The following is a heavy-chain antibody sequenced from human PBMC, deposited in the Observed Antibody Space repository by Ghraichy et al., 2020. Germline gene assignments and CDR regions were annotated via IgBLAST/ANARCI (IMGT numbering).Heavy chain of an antibody. V-gene: IGHV3-30-3*01. CDR1: GFTFSSYA. CDR3: ARDPGIVVVPAARNYYGMDV. Sequence: GGSLRLSCAASGFTFSSYAMHWVRQAPGKGLEWVAVISYDGSNKYYADSVKGRFTISRDNSKNTLYLQMNSLRAEDTAVYYCARDPGIVVVPAARNYYGMDVWGQGTTVTVSS. D-gene: IGHD2-2*01. J-gene: IGHJ6*02. CDR2: ISYDGSNK.